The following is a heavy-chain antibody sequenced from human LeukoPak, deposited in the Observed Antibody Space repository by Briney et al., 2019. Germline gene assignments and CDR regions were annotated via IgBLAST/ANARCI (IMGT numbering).Heavy chain of an antibody. CDR1: GGTFSSYT. J-gene: IGHJ4*02. CDR2: IIPILGIA. Sequence: ASVKVSCKASGGTFSSYTISWVRQAPGQGLEWMGRIIPILGIANYAQKFQGRVTITADKSTSTAYMELSSLRSEDTAVYYCARSGLYLYYFDYWGQGTLVTVPS. D-gene: IGHD2/OR15-2a*01. CDR3: ARSGLYLYYFDY. V-gene: IGHV1-69*02.